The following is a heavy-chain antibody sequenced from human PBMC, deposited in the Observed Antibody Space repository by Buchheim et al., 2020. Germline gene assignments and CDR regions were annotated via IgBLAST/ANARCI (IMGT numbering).Heavy chain of an antibody. CDR1: GGSFSGYY. J-gene: IGHJ2*01. V-gene: IGHV4-34*01. D-gene: IGHD6-19*01. Sequence: QVQLQQWGAGLLKPSETLSLTCAVYGGSFSGYYWSWIRQPPGKGLEWIGSIYYSGSTYYNPSLKSRVTISVDTSKNQFSLKLSSVTAADTAVYYCARRGLAVAVRKNPYWYFDLWGRGTL. CDR3: ARRGLAVAVRKNPYWYFDL. CDR2: IYYSGST.